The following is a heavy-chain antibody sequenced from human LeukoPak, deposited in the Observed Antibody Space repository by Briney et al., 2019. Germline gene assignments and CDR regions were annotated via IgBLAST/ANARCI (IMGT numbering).Heavy chain of an antibody. CDR2: IYNSGST. CDR3: ARADPPIGYYGSGAQYYFDY. J-gene: IGHJ4*02. CDR1: GGSISTYY. V-gene: IGHV4-59*01. D-gene: IGHD3-10*01. Sequence: SETLSLTCTVSGGSISTYYWSWIRQPPGKGLEWIGYIYNSGSTNYNPSLKSRVIISVDTSKNQFSLKLSSVTAADTAVYYCARADPPIGYYGSGAQYYFDYWGQGILVTVSS.